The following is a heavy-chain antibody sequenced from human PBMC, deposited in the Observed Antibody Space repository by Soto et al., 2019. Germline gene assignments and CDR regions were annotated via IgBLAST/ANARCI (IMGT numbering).Heavy chain of an antibody. Sequence: QMQLVQSGPEVKKPGTSVKVSCKASGFTFTSSAVQWVRQARGQRLEWIGWIVVGSGNTNHAQKFQEIVTITRDMSTTTAYMERSSLRSEDTAVYYSAADPDYSSGYMHFAYWGQGTLVTVSS. D-gene: IGHD3-22*01. CDR3: AADPDYSSGYMHFAY. J-gene: IGHJ4*02. CDR1: GFTFTSSA. CDR2: IVVGSGNT. V-gene: IGHV1-58*01.